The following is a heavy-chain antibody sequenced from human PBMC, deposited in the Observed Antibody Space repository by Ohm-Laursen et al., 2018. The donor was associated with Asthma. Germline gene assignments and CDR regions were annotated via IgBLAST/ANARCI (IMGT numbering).Heavy chain of an antibody. Sequence: ASVKVSCKASGYTFTGYYMHWVRQAPGQGLEWMGRINPDNGGTKYAQKFQGRVTMTRDTSISTAYLELNSLTSEDTAVYYCARENSLAFDYLYWGPGTLVTVSS. V-gene: IGHV1-2*06. CDR3: ARENSLAFDYLY. CDR2: INPDNGGT. D-gene: IGHD2/OR15-2a*01. J-gene: IGHJ4*02. CDR1: GYTFTGYY.